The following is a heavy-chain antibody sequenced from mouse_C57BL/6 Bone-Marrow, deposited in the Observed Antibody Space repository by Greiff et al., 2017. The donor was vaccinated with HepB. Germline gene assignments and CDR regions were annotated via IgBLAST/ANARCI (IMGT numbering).Heavy chain of an antibody. D-gene: IGHD1-1*01. J-gene: IGHJ3*01. Sequence: DVKLVESGGGLVKPGGSLKLSCAASGFTFSSYAMSWVRQTPEKRLEWVATISDGGSYTYYPDNVKGRFTISRDNAKNNLYLQMSHLKSEDTAMYYCARGRSGAYWGQGTLVTVSA. CDR3: ARGRSGAY. CDR2: ISDGGSYT. CDR1: GFTFSSYA. V-gene: IGHV5-4*03.